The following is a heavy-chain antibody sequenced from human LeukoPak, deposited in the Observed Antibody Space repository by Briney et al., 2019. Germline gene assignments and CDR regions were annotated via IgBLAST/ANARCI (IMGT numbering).Heavy chain of an antibody. CDR1: GYTFTSYG. J-gene: IGHJ4*02. CDR2: ISTYNGNT. Sequence: VASVKVSCKASGYTFTSYGISWVRQAPGQGLEWLGWISTYNGNTHYAQKLQGRATMTTDTSTTTAYMELRSLRSDDTAVYYCARDYRTGFDYWGQGTLVTVSS. V-gene: IGHV1-18*01. D-gene: IGHD7-27*01. CDR3: ARDYRTGFDY.